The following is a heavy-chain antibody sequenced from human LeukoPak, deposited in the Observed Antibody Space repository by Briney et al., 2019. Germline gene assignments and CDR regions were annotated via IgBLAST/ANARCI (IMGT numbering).Heavy chain of an antibody. CDR2: IYTSGST. V-gene: IGHV4-4*07. D-gene: IGHD1-26*01. CDR1: GGSISSYY. J-gene: IGHJ6*02. Sequence: KPSETLSLTCTVSGGSISSYYWSWIRQPAGKGLEWIGRIYTSGSTNYNPSLKSRVTMSVDTSKNQFSLKLSSVTAADTAVYYCARSGSYPSDYYYGMDVWGQGTTVTVSS. CDR3: ARSGSYPSDYYYGMDV.